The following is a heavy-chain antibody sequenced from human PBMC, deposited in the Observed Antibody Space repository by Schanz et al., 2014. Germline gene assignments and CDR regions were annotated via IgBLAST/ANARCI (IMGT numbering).Heavy chain of an antibody. Sequence: VQLEQSGAEVKKPGSSVKVSCNASGVTFSRFGINWVRQAPGQGLEWMGRIVPIAGITNYAQRFQGRVTITADKSSDTAYMELSSLRSEDTAVYYCARAPTAYCSDTSCLGTPFDYWGQGTLVTVSS. V-gene: IGHV1-69*02. CDR1: GVTFSRFG. CDR3: ARAPTAYCSDTSCLGTPFDY. J-gene: IGHJ4*02. D-gene: IGHD2-2*01. CDR2: IVPIAGIT.